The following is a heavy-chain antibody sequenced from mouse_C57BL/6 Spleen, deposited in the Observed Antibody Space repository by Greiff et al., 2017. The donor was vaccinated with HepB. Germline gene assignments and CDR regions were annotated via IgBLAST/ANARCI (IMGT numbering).Heavy chain of an antibody. V-gene: IGHV1-26*01. CDR1: GYTFTDYY. Sequence: EVQLQQSGPELVKPGASVKISCKASGYTFTDYYMNWVKQSHGKSLEWIGDINPNNGGTSYNQKFKGKATLTVDKSSSTAYMELRSLTSEDSAVYYCAREEIYDGYLGRWDWLAYWGQGTLVTVSA. CDR2: INPNNGGT. J-gene: IGHJ3*01. D-gene: IGHD2-3*01. CDR3: AREEIYDGYLGRWDWLAY.